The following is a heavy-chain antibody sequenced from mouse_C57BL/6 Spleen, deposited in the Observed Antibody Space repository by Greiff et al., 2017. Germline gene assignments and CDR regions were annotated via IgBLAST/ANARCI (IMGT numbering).Heavy chain of an antibody. CDR3: ARYTPLYYDSSSWFDY. V-gene: IGHV7-3*01. J-gene: IGHJ2*01. CDR2: IRNKANGYTT. D-gene: IGHD1-1*01. Sequence: EVHLVESGGGLVQPGGSLSLSCAASGFTFTDYYMSWVRQPPGKALEWLGFIRNKANGYTTEYSASVKGRFTISRDNSQSILYLQMNALRAEDSATYYCARYTPLYYDSSSWFDYWGQGTTLTVSS. CDR1: GFTFTDYY.